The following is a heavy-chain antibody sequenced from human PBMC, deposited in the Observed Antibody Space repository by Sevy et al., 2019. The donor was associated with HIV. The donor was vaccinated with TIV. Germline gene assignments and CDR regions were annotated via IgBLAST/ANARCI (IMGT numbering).Heavy chain of an antibody. Sequence: ALVKVSCKVSGYTLTGLSMHWVLQAPGKGLEWMGSFDPEDGETIYAQKFQGRVTMTEDTSTDTAYMELSSLRSEDAAVYYCATTKDYYDSSGSPFDYWGQRTLVTVSS. D-gene: IGHD3-22*01. J-gene: IGHJ4*02. CDR1: GYTLTGLS. CDR3: ATTKDYYDSSGSPFDY. V-gene: IGHV1-24*01. CDR2: FDPEDGET.